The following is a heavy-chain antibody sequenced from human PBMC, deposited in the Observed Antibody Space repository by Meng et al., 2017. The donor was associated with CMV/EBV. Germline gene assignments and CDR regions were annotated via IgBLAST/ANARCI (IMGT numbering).Heavy chain of an antibody. Sequence: SGPTLVKPTQTLMLTCTFSRFSLSTSGVGVVWIRQPPGKALEWLALIYWNDDKRYLPSLKSRLTITKDTSKNQIVLTMTNMDPVDTATYYCAHRRPASGSSDGDAFDIWGQGTMVTVSS. V-gene: IGHV2-5*01. J-gene: IGHJ3*02. CDR3: AHRRPASGSSDGDAFDI. D-gene: IGHD6-19*01. CDR1: RFSLSTSGVG. CDR2: IYWNDDK.